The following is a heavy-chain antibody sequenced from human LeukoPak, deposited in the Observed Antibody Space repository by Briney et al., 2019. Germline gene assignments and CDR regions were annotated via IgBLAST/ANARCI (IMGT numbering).Heavy chain of an antibody. CDR3: ARDAGDFDLY. J-gene: IGHJ4*02. D-gene: IGHD4-17*01. V-gene: IGHV3-21*01. CDR1: RFTFSSYS. Sequence: GGSLRLSCAASRFTFSSYSMNWVRQAPGKGLEWVSSISSSSTYICYADSVKGRFTISRDNAKNSLYLQMNSLRAEDTAVYYCARDAGDFDLYWGQGTLVTVSS. CDR2: ISSSSTYI.